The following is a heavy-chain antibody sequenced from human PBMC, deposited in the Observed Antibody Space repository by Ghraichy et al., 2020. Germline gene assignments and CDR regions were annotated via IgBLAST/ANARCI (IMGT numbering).Heavy chain of an antibody. Sequence: WIRSIYYSGSTYYNPSLKSRVTISVDTSKNQFSLKLSSVPAADTAVYYCARPKYGAGSKALDYWCQG. V-gene: IGHV4-39*01. CDR3: ARPKYGAGSKALDY. J-gene: IGHJ4*02. D-gene: IGHD3-10*01. CDR2: IYYSGST.